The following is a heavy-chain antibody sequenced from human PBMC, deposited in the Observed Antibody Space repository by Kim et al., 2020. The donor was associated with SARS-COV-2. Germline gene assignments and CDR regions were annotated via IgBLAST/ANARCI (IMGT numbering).Heavy chain of an antibody. J-gene: IGHJ4*02. V-gene: IGHV1-69*13. CDR2: IIPIFGTA. CDR1: GGTFSSYA. Sequence: SVKVSCKASGGTFSSYAISWVRQAPGQGLEWMGGIIPIFGTANYAQKFQGRVTITADESTSTAYMELSSLRSEDTAVYYCVRSSGYYDYFDYWGQGTLVTVSS. D-gene: IGHD3-22*01. CDR3: VRSSGYYDYFDY.